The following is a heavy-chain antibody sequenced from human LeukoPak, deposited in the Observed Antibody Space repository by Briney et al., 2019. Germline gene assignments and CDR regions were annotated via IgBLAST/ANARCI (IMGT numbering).Heavy chain of an antibody. CDR2: IYTSGST. V-gene: IGHV4-61*02. D-gene: IGHD3-3*01. Sequence: PSETLSLTCTVSGGSISSGSYYWSWLRQPAGKGLEWIGRIYTSGSTNCNPSLKSRVTISVDTSKNQFSLKLNSVTVADTAVYYCARESGYFNWFDPWGQGTLVTVSS. CDR3: ARESGYFNWFDP. CDR1: GGSISSGSYY. J-gene: IGHJ5*02.